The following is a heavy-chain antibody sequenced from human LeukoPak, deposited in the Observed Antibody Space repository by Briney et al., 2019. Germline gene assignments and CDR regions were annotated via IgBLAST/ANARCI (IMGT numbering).Heavy chain of an antibody. CDR3: TREKKPFCPFAL. J-gene: IGHJ4*02. CDR1: VRSIAITNY. CDR2: ISHDGTT. D-gene: IGHD3-3*01. V-gene: IGHV4-4*03. Sequence: PGTLSLTCGVYVRSIAITNYWSWVRQAPGKGLEWIGEISHDGTTNYRPSLRSRVAMSFDRANNQFSLSLTSVTAADTAVYYCTREKKPFCPFALWGQGVLVTVSS.